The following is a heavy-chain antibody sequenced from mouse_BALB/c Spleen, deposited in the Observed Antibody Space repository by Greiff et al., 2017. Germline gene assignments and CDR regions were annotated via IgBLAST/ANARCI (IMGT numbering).Heavy chain of an antibody. V-gene: IGHV7-3*02. J-gene: IGHJ4*01. D-gene: IGHD3-2*01. CDR1: GFTFTDYY. Sequence: EVKLMESGGGLVQPGGSLRLSCATSGFTFTDYYMSWVRQPPGKALEWLGFIRNKANGYTTEYSASVKGRFTISRDNSQSILYLQMNTLRAEDSATYYCARDKTARATYYAMDYWGQGTSVTVSS. CDR3: ARDKTARATYYAMDY. CDR2: IRNKANGYTT.